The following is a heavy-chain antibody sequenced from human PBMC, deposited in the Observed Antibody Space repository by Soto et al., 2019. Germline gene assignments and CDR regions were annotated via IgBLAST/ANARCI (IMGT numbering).Heavy chain of an antibody. D-gene: IGHD1-26*01. CDR2: INYSGTT. Sequence: LSLTCSVSGGSFSSDSFIWSWVRQFPGKGLEWIGYINYSGTTYYNPSLRSRITMSVDTSKNQFSLNLSSVTAADTAVYYCARDHKWDGMDVWGQGTTVTVSS. CDR1: GGSFSSDSFI. V-gene: IGHV4-31*03. J-gene: IGHJ6*02. CDR3: ARDHKWDGMDV.